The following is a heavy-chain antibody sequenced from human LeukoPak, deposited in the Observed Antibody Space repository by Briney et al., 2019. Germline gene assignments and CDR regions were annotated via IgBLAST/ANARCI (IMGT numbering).Heavy chain of an antibody. CDR2: IYSGGST. CDR1: GFTVSSNY. V-gene: IGHV3-53*01. Sequence: PGGSLRLSCATSGFTVSSNYMSWVRQAPGKGLEWVSVIYSGGSTYYADSVKGRFTISRDNSKSTLYLQMNSLRAEDTAVYYCARRAYGGNSEGFLDYWGQGTLVTVSS. CDR3: ARRAYGGNSEGFLDY. D-gene: IGHD4-23*01. J-gene: IGHJ4*02.